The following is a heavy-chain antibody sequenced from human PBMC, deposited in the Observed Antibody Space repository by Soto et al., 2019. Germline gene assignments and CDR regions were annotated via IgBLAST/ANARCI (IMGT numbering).Heavy chain of an antibody. J-gene: IGHJ6*02. Sequence: ASVKVSCKASGYTFTRSGISWVRQAPGQGLEWMGWISTYNGGTNYAQTFQGRVTMTTDTSTSTVYMELRSLRSDDTAAYYCAREGVAPYYYYGMDVRGQGTPVTVSS. CDR1: GYTFTRSG. CDR3: AREGVAPYYYYGMDV. V-gene: IGHV1-18*01. CDR2: ISTYNGGT. D-gene: IGHD5-12*01.